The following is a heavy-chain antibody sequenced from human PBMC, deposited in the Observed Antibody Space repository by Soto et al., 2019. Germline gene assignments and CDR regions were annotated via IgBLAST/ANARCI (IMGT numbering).Heavy chain of an antibody. D-gene: IGHD6-6*01. Sequence: EAQLLESGGDWAQPGGSLRLSCAASGFTFSSHGMSWVRQAPGKGLEWSAGLSRGGGTTYYADSVKGRFTISRDNSKNTQDLIMTSLKVEDTALYYCAKDGQYRTDGFDVWGQETLVTVSS. V-gene: IGHV3-23*01. J-gene: IGHJ3*01. CDR2: LSRGGGTT. CDR3: AKDGQYRTDGFDV. CDR1: GFTFSSHG.